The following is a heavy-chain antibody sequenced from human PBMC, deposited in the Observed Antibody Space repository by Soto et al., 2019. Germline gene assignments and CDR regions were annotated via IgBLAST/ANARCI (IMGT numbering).Heavy chain of an antibody. J-gene: IGHJ4*02. Sequence: GGSLRLSCAASGFNFDNSYMSWVRQAPGKGLEWVAILYSGGKSYYAESVRGRFTISRDISKNTLDLQMNRLTADDTAVYYCSKNNVAPAFVGFEYWGQGTLVTVSS. CDR3: SKNNVAPAFVGFEY. D-gene: IGHD2-2*01. CDR2: LYSGGKS. CDR1: GFNFDNSY. V-gene: IGHV3-53*01.